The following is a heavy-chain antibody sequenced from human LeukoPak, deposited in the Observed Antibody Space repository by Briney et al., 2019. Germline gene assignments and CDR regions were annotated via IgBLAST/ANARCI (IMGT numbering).Heavy chain of an antibody. D-gene: IGHD6-13*01. CDR1: GFTFSDYY. J-gene: IGHJ4*02. CDR3: AREDGGIAAAAIFDY. CDR2: ISSSGSTI. Sequence: EGSLRLSCAASGFTFSDYYMSWIRQAPGKGLEWVSYISSSGSTIYYADSVKGRFTISRDNAKNSLYLQMNSLRAEDTAVYYCAREDGGIAAAAIFDYWGQGTLVTVSS. V-gene: IGHV3-11*01.